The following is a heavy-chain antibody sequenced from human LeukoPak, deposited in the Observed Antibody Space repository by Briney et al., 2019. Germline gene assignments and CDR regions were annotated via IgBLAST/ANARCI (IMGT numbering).Heavy chain of an antibody. V-gene: IGHV4-4*07. CDR2: IHTSGST. CDR3: ARDRYYYDSSGLRAFDI. D-gene: IGHD3-22*01. CDR1: GGSINSY. J-gene: IGHJ3*02. Sequence: SETLSLTCTVSGGSINSYWSWIRQPAGKGLEWIGRIHTSGSTNYNPSLKSRVTMSGDTSKNQFSLKLSSVTAADTAVYYCARDRYYYDSSGLRAFDIWGQGTMVTVSS.